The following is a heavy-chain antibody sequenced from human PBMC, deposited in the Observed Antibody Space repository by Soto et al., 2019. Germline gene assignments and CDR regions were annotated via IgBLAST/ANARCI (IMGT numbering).Heavy chain of an antibody. CDR2: IYYTGST. J-gene: IGHJ6*03. Sequence: SETLSLTCTVSSGPISSYYWSWIRQPPGKGLEWIGYIYYTGSTKYNPSLKSRVTISVDTSKNQFSLKLSSVTAADTAVYYCARSPLTPGSILHMDVWGKGTTVTVSS. D-gene: IGHD3-10*01. V-gene: IGHV4-59*01. CDR3: ARSPLTPGSILHMDV. CDR1: SGPISSYY.